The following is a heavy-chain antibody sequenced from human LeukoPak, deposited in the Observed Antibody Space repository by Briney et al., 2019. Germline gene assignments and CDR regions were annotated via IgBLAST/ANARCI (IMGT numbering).Heavy chain of an antibody. V-gene: IGHV4-39*07. Sequence: SETLSLTCTVSGESISSNRYYWTWIRQPPGEGLEWIGNIHHSGNIYYSPSLKSRVSISVDTSKNQFSLRVTSVTAADTAVYYCARGLLTGYFHWGQGTLVTVSS. J-gene: IGHJ4*02. CDR3: ARGLLTGYFH. D-gene: IGHD3-9*01. CDR2: IHHSGNI. CDR1: GESISSNRYY.